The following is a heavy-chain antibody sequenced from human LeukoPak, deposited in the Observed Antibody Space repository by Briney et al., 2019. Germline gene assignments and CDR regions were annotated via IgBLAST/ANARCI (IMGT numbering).Heavy chain of an antibody. Sequence: GGSLRLSCAASGFTFSSYAMNWVRQAPGKGLEWISYHVNSLLYYADSVKGRFTISRDSAKNSLYPQVNSLRPEDTAIYYCARDSAYAFDHWGQGTLVTVSS. D-gene: IGHD3-22*01. CDR3: ARDSAYAFDH. CDR2: HVNSLL. J-gene: IGHJ4*02. V-gene: IGHV3-48*01. CDR1: GFTFSSYA.